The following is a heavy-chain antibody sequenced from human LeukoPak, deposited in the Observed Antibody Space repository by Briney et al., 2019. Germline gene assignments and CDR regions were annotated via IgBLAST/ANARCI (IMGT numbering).Heavy chain of an antibody. J-gene: IGHJ4*02. CDR3: ARDLPKYYDFWSGYYGPMDY. CDR1: GFTFSSYS. D-gene: IGHD3-3*01. Sequence: PSGGSLRLSCAASGFTFSSYSMNWVRQAPGKGLEWVSYISSSSSTIYYADSVKGRFTISRDNAKNSLYLQMNSLRAEDTAVYYCARDLPKYYDFWSGYYGPMDYWGQGTLVTVSS. CDR2: ISSSSSTI. V-gene: IGHV3-48*01.